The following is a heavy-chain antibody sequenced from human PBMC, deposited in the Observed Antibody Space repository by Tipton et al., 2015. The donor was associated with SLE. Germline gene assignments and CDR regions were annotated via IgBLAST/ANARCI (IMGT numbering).Heavy chain of an antibody. Sequence: TLSLTCTVSGGSISSYYWSWIWQPAGGGLEWIGRIYTNENNNYNPSLKSRVTLSVDASKDQFSLRLTSVTAADTAVYYCVVCSPSSCSYFDYGGQGRLVTVSS. CDR2: IYTNENN. CDR1: GGSISSYY. J-gene: IGHJ4*02. D-gene: IGHD2-2*01. CDR3: VVCSPSSCSYFDY. V-gene: IGHV4-4*07.